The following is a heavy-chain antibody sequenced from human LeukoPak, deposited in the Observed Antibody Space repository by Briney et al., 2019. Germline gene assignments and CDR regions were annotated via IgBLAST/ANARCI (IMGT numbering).Heavy chain of an antibody. CDR2: ISSSSSYI. D-gene: IGHD6-6*01. J-gene: IGHJ3*02. CDR1: GFTFSSYS. V-gene: IGHV3-21*01. CDR3: AREVGSSWLRDAFDI. Sequence: GGSLRLSCAASGFTFSSYSMNWVRQAPGKGLEWVSSISSSSSYIYYADSVKGRFTISRDNAKNSLYLQMNSLGAEDTAVYYCAREVGSSWLRDAFDIWGQGTMVTVSS.